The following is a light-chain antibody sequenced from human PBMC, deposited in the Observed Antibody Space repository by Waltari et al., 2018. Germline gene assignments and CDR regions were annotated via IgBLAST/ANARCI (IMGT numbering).Light chain of an antibody. V-gene: IGLV2-14*03. CDR1: SSDVGGYKY. J-gene: IGLJ2*01. Sequence: HSALTQPASVSGSPGQSLTISCTGTSSDVGGYKYVSWYQQHPGKAPKLMIFDVSNRPSGVANRFSGSKSGNTASLTVSGLQAEDEADYYCSSYISSDTLELFGGGTSLTVL. CDR3: SSYISSDTLEL. CDR2: DVS.